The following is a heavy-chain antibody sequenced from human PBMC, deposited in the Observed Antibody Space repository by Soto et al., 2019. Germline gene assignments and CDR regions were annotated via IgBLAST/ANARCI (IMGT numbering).Heavy chain of an antibody. CDR2: IYYSGST. V-gene: IGHV4-39*01. D-gene: IGHD3-10*01. J-gene: IGHJ2*01. CDR1: GGSISSSSYY. CDR3: ARHVLTEFWYFDL. Sequence: SETLSLTCTVSGGSISSSSYYWGWIRQPPGKGLEWIGSIYYSGSTYYNPSLKSRVTISVDTSKNQFSLKLSSVTAADTAVYYCARHVLTEFWYFDLWGRGTLVTVSS.